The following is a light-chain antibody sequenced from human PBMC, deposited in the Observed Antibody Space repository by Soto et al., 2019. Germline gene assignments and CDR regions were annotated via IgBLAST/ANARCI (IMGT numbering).Light chain of an antibody. CDR1: SSDVGSYNR. CDR3: SSYTSSSTYV. V-gene: IGLV2-18*02. CDR2: EVS. Sequence: QSVLTQPPSVSGSPGQSVTIYCTGTSSDVGSYNRVSWYQQPPGTAPKLMIYEVSNRPSGVPDRFSGSKSGSTASLTISGLQAEDEADYYCSSYTSSSTYVFGTGTKSPS. J-gene: IGLJ1*01.